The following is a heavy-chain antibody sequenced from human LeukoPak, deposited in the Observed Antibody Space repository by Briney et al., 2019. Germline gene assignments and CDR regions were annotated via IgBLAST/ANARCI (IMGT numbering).Heavy chain of an antibody. D-gene: IGHD3-22*01. CDR1: GFSVSSVYY. V-gene: IGHV4-38-2*02. Sequence: SETLSLTCTVSGFSVSSVYYWGWIRQPPGKGLEWIGSIYRSGSTYYNPSLKSRVTISVDTSKNQFSLKLSSVTAADTAVYYCTRGSIAYYYMDVWGKGTTVTISS. CDR3: TRGSIAYYYMDV. J-gene: IGHJ6*03. CDR2: IYRSGST.